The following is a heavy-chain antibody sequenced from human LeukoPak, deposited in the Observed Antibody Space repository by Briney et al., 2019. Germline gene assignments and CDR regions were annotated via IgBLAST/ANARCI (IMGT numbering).Heavy chain of an antibody. J-gene: IGHJ4*02. CDR2: INPSSGST. D-gene: IGHD6-13*01. CDR3: ASTYSSIWSYCDS. Sequence: ASVKVSCKASGSTFTRYYIHWVRQAPGQGLDWMGMINPSSGSTRFAQMFQDRATMTRNTSTSAVYMELSSLTSEVTAMYYCASTYSSIWSYCDSWGQGTLVTVSS. CDR1: GSTFTRYY. V-gene: IGHV1-46*01.